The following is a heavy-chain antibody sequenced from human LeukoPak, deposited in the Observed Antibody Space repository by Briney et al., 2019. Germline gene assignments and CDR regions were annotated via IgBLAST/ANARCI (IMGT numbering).Heavy chain of an antibody. CDR3: ARVGVIYDSSGYLDY. CDR2: IWYDGSNK. J-gene: IGHJ4*02. Sequence: GGSLRLSCAASGFTFSSYGMHWVRQAPGKGLEWLAVIWYDGSNKYYADSVKGRFTVSRDNSKNTLYLQMNSLRAEDTAVYYCARVGVIYDSSGYLDYWGQGTLVTVSS. V-gene: IGHV3-33*01. CDR1: GFTFSSYG. D-gene: IGHD3-22*01.